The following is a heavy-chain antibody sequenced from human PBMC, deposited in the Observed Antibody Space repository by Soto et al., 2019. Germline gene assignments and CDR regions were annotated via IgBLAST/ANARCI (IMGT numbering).Heavy chain of an antibody. Sequence: QVQLQESGPGLVKPSETLSLTCTVSGGSISSYYWSWIRQPPGKGLEWIGYIYYSGSTNYNPSLKSRVTISVDTSKNQFSLKLSSVTAADTAVYYCAREVGCSGGSCYSADFDYRGQGTLVTVSS. V-gene: IGHV4-59*01. J-gene: IGHJ4*02. D-gene: IGHD2-15*01. CDR2: IYYSGST. CDR3: AREVGCSGGSCYSADFDY. CDR1: GGSISSYY.